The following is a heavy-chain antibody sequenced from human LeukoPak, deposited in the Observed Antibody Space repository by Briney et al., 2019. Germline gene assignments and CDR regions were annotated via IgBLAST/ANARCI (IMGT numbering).Heavy chain of an antibody. V-gene: IGHV1-2*02. J-gene: IGHJ4*02. CDR3: AXXITMVRGVIKCYFDY. D-gene: IGHD3-10*01. CDR1: GYTFTGYY. Sequence: ASVKVSCKASGYTFTGYYIHWVRQAPGQGLEWMGWINPNSGGTNYAQKFQGRVTMTRDTSISTAYMELSRLRSDDTAVYYCAXXITMVRGVIKCYFDYWGQGTLVTVSS. CDR2: INPNSGGT.